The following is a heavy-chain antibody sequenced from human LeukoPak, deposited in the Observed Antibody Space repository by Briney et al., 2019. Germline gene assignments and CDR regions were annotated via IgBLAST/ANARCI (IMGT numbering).Heavy chain of an antibody. V-gene: IGHV4-30-4*08. CDR3: ARVAPWKGFGYSSSWPDDY. CDR2: IYYSGST. D-gene: IGHD6-13*01. Sequence: PSQTLSLTCTVSGGSISSGDYYWSWIRQPPGKGLEWIGCIYYSGSTYYNPSLKSRVTISVDTSKNQFSLKLSSVTAADTAVYYCARVAPWKGFGYSSSWPDDYWGQGTLVTVSS. CDR1: GGSISSGDYY. J-gene: IGHJ4*02.